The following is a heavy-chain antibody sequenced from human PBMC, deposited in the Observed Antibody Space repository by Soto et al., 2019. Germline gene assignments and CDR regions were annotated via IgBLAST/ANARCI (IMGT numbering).Heavy chain of an antibody. Sequence: SVKVSCKASGGTFSSYAISWVRQAPGQGLEWMGGIIPIFGTANYAQKFQGRVTITADESTSTAYMELSSLRSEDTAVYYCARDRGYSYGFSWFDPWGQGTLVTVSS. CDR2: IIPIFGTA. V-gene: IGHV1-69*13. D-gene: IGHD5-18*01. J-gene: IGHJ5*02. CDR1: GGTFSSYA. CDR3: ARDRGYSYGFSWFDP.